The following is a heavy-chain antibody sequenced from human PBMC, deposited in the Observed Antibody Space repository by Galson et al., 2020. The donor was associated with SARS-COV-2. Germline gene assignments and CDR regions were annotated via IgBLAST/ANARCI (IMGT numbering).Heavy chain of an antibody. Sequence: SETLSLTCAVSGGSVINTNWWTWVSQSPGKRLEWIGEIHHSGNTNYNPSLNSRVTISVDTSKNQFSLKLISVTAADTAVYFCARLGDCSGGTCYSRGYNWFDPWGQGTLVTVSS. J-gene: IGHJ5*02. CDR2: IHHSGNT. CDR1: GGSVINTNW. CDR3: ARLGDCSGGTCYSRGYNWFDP. V-gene: IGHV4-4*02. D-gene: IGHD2-15*01.